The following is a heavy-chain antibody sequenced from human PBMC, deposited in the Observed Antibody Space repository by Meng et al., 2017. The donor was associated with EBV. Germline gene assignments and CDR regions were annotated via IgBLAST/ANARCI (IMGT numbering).Heavy chain of an antibody. CDR1: GGSISSSSYY. D-gene: IGHD4-17*01. V-gene: IGHV4-39*07. CDR2: IYYSGST. CDR3: ARVDGDYLRGYYFDY. Sequence: HRQLQESGPGLVKPSETLSLTCTVSGGSISSSSYYWGWIRQPPGKGLEWIGSIYYSGSTYYNPSLKSRVTISVDTSKNQFSLKLSSVTAADTAVYYCARVDGDYLRGYYFDYWGQGTLVTVSS. J-gene: IGHJ4*02.